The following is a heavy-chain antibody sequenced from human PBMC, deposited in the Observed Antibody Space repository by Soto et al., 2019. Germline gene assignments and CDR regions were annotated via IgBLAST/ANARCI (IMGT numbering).Heavy chain of an antibody. Sequence: RASVKVSCKASGYTFTSFDISWVRQATGQGLEWMGWMNPNSGNTGYVQNFQGRVTMTRNTSISTAYMELSSLRSEDSAVYYCARGRTARAGFDSWGQGPLVTVS. J-gene: IGHJ4*02. CDR1: GYTFTSFD. D-gene: IGHD6-6*01. CDR2: MNPNSGNT. CDR3: ARGRTARAGFDS. V-gene: IGHV1-8*01.